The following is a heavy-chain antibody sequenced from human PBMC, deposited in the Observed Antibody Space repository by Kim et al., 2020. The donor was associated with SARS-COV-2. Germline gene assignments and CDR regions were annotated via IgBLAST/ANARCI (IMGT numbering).Heavy chain of an antibody. CDR1: GGSISSSTSY. J-gene: IGHJ2*01. V-gene: IGHV4-39*01. Sequence: SETLSLTCTVSGGSISSSTSYWGWIRQPPGKGLEWIGTLYNSGSTYYNPSLKSRVTISVDTSNNQLSLRLSSVAAADTAVYYCARQGGVDYYDSRGHFDLWGRGTLVTVSS. D-gene: IGHD3-22*01. CDR2: LYNSGST. CDR3: ARQGGVDYYDSRGHFDL.